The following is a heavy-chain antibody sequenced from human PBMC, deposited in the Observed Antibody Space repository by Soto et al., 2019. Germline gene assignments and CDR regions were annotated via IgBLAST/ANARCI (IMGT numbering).Heavy chain of an antibody. CDR3: AREFGSPSLACTNGVCYIGFDV. V-gene: IGHV1-18*01. D-gene: IGHD2-8*01. Sequence: QVQLVQSGAEVKKPGASVKVSCKASGYTFTSYGISWVRQAPGQGLEWMGWISADNGNTNYAQKLQGRVTMTTATSTSTAYVEQRSLRADDTAVYSCAREFGSPSLACTNGVCYIGFDVWGKGTTVTGSS. CDR2: ISADNGNT. CDR1: GYTFTSYG. J-gene: IGHJ6*04.